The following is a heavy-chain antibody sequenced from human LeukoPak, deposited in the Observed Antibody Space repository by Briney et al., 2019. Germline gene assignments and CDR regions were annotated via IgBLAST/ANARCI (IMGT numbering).Heavy chain of an antibody. J-gene: IGHJ2*01. CDR3: ARLNIAGATYWYFDL. CDR2: LSYGGST. D-gene: IGHD1-26*01. CDR1: GGSFSSYY. V-gene: IGHV4-39*01. Sequence: PSETLSLTCAVYGGSFSSYYWGWIRQPPGKGLEWIGSLSYGGSTYYNVSLRSRVDISEDTSKNQFSLTVNSVTAADTAIYYCARLNIAGATYWYFDLWGRGTLVTVSS.